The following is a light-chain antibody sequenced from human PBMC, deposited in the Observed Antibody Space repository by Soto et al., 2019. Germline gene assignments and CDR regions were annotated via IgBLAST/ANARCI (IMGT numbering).Light chain of an antibody. CDR2: DVS. CDR3: SSYTSSSPLG. V-gene: IGLV2-14*01. Sequence: QSALTQPASVSGSPGQSITISCTGTSSDVGGYNYVSWYQQHPGKAPKLMIYDVSNRPSGVSNRFSGSKSGNTASLPISGLQAEDEADYYCSSYTSSSPLGFGGGTKLTVL. J-gene: IGLJ2*01. CDR1: SSDVGGYNY.